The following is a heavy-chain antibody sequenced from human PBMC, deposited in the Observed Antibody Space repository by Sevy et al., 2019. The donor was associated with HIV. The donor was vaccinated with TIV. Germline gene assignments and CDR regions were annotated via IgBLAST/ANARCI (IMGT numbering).Heavy chain of an antibody. CDR1: GFTFSSYW. D-gene: IGHD6-13*01. CDR3: VRAIGAAGSY. V-gene: IGHV3-7*01. CDR2: IKEDGSVK. Sequence: GGSLRLSCEASGFTFSSYWMSWVHQAPGNGLEWVANIKEDGSVKYYVDSVKGRFTISRDNAKNSVYLQMNSLRAEDTALYYCVRAIGAAGSYWGQGTLVTVSS. J-gene: IGHJ4*02.